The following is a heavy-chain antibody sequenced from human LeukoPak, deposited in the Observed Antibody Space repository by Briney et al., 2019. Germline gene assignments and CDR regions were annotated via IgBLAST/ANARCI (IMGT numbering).Heavy chain of an antibody. Sequence: ASVKVSCKASGYVFTNYAMHWVRQAPGQRLEWMGWINTGNGNTKYSQMFQGRVTITRDTSASTAYVELSSLRSEDTAVYYCARGGLDSSGYTYYFDYWGQGTLVTVSS. CDR2: INTGNGNT. D-gene: IGHD3-22*01. CDR3: ARGGLDSSGYTYYFDY. CDR1: GYVFTNYA. J-gene: IGHJ4*02. V-gene: IGHV1-3*04.